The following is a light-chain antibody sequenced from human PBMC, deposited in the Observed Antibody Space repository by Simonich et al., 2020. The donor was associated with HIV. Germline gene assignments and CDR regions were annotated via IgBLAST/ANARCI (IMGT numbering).Light chain of an antibody. V-gene: IGKV4-1*01. Sequence: DIVMTQSPDSLAVSLGERATINCESSQSVLYSSNNKDHLAWYQQKPGQPPKLLIYWASTRDSGVPDRFSGSGSGTDFTLTISSLQAEDVAVYYCQQYLGTPRTFGQGTKVEIK. CDR1: QSVLYSSNNKDH. J-gene: IGKJ1*01. CDR3: QQYLGTPRT. CDR2: WAS.